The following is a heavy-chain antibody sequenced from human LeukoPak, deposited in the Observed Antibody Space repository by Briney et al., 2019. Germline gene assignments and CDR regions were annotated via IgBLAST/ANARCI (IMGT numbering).Heavy chain of an antibody. CDR1: GGSISTYY. CDR3: ARGGAARLHFQN. D-gene: IGHD6-6*01. J-gene: IGHJ1*01. V-gene: IGHV4-59*01. CDR2: IYHSGST. Sequence: PSETLSLTCTVSGGSISTYYWYWIRQPPGKGLEWIGYIYHSGSTNYNPSLQSRVTISVDTSKNQFSLNLNSVTAADTAVYYCARGGAARLHFQNWGQGTLVTVSS.